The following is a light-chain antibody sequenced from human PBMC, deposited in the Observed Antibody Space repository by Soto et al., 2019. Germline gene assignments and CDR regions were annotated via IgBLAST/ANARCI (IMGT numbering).Light chain of an antibody. V-gene: IGKV1-9*01. J-gene: IGKJ5*01. Sequence: LLTPSPSSLSASVGDRVTITCRASQGIDTSLAWYQQKPGKAPKLLIYAASNFQSGVPSRFSGSGSGTHFTLTISSLQPEDFATYYCQQLHGYPITFGQGTRLEIK. CDR1: QGIDTS. CDR3: QQLHGYPIT. CDR2: AAS.